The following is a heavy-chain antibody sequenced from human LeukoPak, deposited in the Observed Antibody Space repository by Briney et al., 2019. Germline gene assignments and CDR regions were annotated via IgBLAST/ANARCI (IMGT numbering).Heavy chain of an antibody. Sequence: GGSLRLSCAASGFTFSSYAMSWVRQAPGKGLEWVSAISGSGGSTYYADSVKGRFTISRDNSKNTLYLQMNSLRAEDTAVYYCAKTTYYDFWSGYIDYWGQGTLVTVSS. CDR2: ISGSGGST. CDR1: GFTFSSYA. J-gene: IGHJ4*02. V-gene: IGHV3-23*01. D-gene: IGHD3-3*01. CDR3: AKTTYYDFWSGYIDY.